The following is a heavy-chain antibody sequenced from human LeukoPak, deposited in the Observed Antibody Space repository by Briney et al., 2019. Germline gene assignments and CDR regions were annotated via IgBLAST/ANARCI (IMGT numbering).Heavy chain of an antibody. CDR2: LYHSGST. CDR3: ASTLGSGYYWAIDY. D-gene: IGHD3-22*01. Sequence: NPSQTLSLTCAVSGGSISSGTYSWSWIRQPPGKGLEWIWFLYHSGSTYYNPSLKSRVTISVDRSKNQFSLKLSSVTAADAAVYYCASTLGSGYYWAIDYWGQGTLVTVSS. V-gene: IGHV4-30-2*01. CDR1: GGSISSGTYS. J-gene: IGHJ4*02.